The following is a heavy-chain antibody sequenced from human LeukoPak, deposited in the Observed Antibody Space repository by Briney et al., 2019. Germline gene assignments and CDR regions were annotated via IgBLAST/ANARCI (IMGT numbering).Heavy chain of an antibody. CDR1: GFTFSPYW. V-gene: IGHV3-7*01. J-gene: IGHJ4*02. CDR3: AGGAGWLADY. D-gene: IGHD2-15*01. Sequence: PGGSLRLSCAASGFTFSPYWMTWFRQAPGKGLEWVAIIKQDGSEEIYDGSVEGRFTISRDSGKNSLYLQMNSLRAEDMAVYYCAGGAGWLADYWGQGTLVTVSS. CDR2: IKQDGSEE.